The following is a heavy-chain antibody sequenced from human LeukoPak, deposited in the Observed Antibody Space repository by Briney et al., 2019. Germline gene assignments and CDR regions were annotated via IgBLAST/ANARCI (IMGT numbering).Heavy chain of an antibody. CDR1: GGTFSSYA. Sequence: SVKVSCKASGGTFSSYAISWVRQAPGQGLEWLGGIIPIFGTANYAQKFQGRVTITTDESTSTAYMELSSLRSEDTAVYYCARNYDSSGYGLGYWGQGTLVTVSS. V-gene: IGHV1-69*05. D-gene: IGHD3-22*01. CDR2: IIPIFGTA. CDR3: ARNYDSSGYGLGY. J-gene: IGHJ4*02.